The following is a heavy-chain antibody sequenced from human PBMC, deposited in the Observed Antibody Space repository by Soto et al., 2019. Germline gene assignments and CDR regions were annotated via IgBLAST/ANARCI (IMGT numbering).Heavy chain of an antibody. Sequence: SGPTLVNPTQTLTLTCTFSGFSLSTSGVGVGWIRQPPGKALEWLALIYWDDDKRYSPSLKSRLTITKDTSKNQVVLTMTNMDPVDTATYYCAHRDDYIWGSYHPEAFDIWGQGTMVTVSS. CDR1: GFSLSTSGVG. V-gene: IGHV2-5*02. D-gene: IGHD3-16*02. J-gene: IGHJ3*02. CDR2: IYWDDDK. CDR3: AHRDDYIWGSYHPEAFDI.